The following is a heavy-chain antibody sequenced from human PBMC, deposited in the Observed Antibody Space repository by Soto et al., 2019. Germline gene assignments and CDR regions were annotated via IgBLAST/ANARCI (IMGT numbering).Heavy chain of an antibody. V-gene: IGHV4-30-4*01. CDR3: AREKGEIAAPTDY. D-gene: IGHD6-13*01. J-gene: IGHJ4*02. Sequence: SETLSLTCTVSGGSISSGDYYWSWIRQPPGKGLEWIGYIYYSGSTYYNPSLKSRVTISVDTSKNQFSLKLSSVTAADTAVYYCAREKGEIAAPTDYWGQGTLVTVS. CDR1: GGSISSGDYY. CDR2: IYYSGST.